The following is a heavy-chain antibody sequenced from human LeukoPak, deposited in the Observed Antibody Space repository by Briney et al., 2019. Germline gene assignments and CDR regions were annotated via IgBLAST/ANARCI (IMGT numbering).Heavy chain of an antibody. CDR3: AKDRYGGNLLKGSPDY. J-gene: IGHJ4*02. CDR2: IRYDGSNK. CDR1: GFTFSSYG. V-gene: IGHV3-30*02. Sequence: GESLRLSCAASGFTFSSYGMHWVRQAPGKGLEWVAFIRYDGSNKYYADSVKGRFTISRDNSKNTLYLQMNSLRAEDTAVYYCAKDRYGGNLLKGSPDYWGQGTLVTVSS. D-gene: IGHD4-23*01.